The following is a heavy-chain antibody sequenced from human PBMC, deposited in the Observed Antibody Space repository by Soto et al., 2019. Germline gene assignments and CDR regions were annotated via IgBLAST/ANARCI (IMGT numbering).Heavy chain of an antibody. V-gene: IGHV1-18*01. CDR2: ISAYNGNT. D-gene: IGHD4-17*01. CDR3: AREAWVKATVQEYYYYGMDV. CDR1: GYTFTSYG. J-gene: IGHJ6*02. Sequence: QVQLVQSGAEVKKPGASVKVSCKASGYTFTSYGISWVRQAPGQGLEWMGWISAYNGNTNYAQKLQGRVTTTTDTSTSTAYMELRSLRSDDTAVYYCAREAWVKATVQEYYYYGMDVWGQGTTVTVSS.